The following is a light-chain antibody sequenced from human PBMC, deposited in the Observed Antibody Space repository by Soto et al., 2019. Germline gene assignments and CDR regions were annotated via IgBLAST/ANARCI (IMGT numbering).Light chain of an antibody. Sequence: EIVMTQSPATLSVSPGERATLSCRASQSISRGLAWYQQKPGQAPSLLIYDSSTRATGIPARFSGSGSGTEFTLTLSSLQSEDFAFYYCQQYDLWPPITFGQGTRLEIK. CDR2: DSS. J-gene: IGKJ5*01. CDR3: QQYDLWPPIT. V-gene: IGKV3-15*01. CDR1: QSISRG.